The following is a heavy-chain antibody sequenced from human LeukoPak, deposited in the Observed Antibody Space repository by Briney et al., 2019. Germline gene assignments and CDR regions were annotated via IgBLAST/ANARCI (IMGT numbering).Heavy chain of an antibody. J-gene: IGHJ2*01. CDR3: AKIFDWYFDL. CDR2: IYYTET. V-gene: IGHV4-59*02. D-gene: IGHD2/OR15-2a*01. CDR1: GGSVSNYY. Sequence: PSETLSLTCTVSGGSVSNYYWSWIRQSPGKGLEWIGYIYYTETSYNPSLKSRVTISADTSKNQFSLKLYSVTAADTAVYYCAKIFDWYFDLWGRGTLVTVSS.